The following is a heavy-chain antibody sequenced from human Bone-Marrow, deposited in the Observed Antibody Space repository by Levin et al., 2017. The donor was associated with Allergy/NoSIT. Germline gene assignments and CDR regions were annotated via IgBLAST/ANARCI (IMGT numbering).Heavy chain of an antibody. CDR2: ISSSSSTI. V-gene: IGHV3-48*04. CDR1: GFTFSSYS. J-gene: IGHJ3*02. D-gene: IGHD3-3*01. CDR3: AREREYYDFWSPSGTQRNGFDI. Sequence: PGGSLRLSCAASGFTFSSYSMNWVRQAPGKGLEWVSYISSSSSTIYYADSVKGRFTISRDNAKNSLYLQMNSLRAEDTAVYYCAREREYYDFWSPSGTQRNGFDIWGQGTMVTVSS.